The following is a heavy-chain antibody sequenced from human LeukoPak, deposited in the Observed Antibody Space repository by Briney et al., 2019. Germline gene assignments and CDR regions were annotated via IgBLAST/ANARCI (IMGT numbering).Heavy chain of an antibody. CDR3: AKDAHAIQLWLTLGFDY. J-gene: IGHJ4*02. CDR1: GFTFSSYG. CDR2: ISYDGSNK. D-gene: IGHD5-18*01. V-gene: IGHV3-30*18. Sequence: GGSLRLSCAASGFTFSSYGMHWVRQAPGKGLEWVAVISYDGSNKCYADSVKGRFTISRDNSKNTLYLQMNSLRAEDTAVYYCAKDAHAIQLWLTLGFDYWGQGTLVTVSS.